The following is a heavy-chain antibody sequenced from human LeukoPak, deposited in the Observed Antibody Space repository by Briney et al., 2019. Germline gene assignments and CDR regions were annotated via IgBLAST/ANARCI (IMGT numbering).Heavy chain of an antibody. CDR3: ARQNSVAGTLDY. CDR1: GGSISSYY. D-gene: IGHD6-19*01. Sequence: SETLSLTCTVSGGSISSYYWSWIRQPPGKGLEWIGFIYYSGSTNYNPSLRSRVTISVDTSKNQFSLKLSSVTAADTAVYYCARQNSVAGTLDYWGQGTLVTVSS. CDR2: IYYSGST. V-gene: IGHV4-59*08. J-gene: IGHJ4*02.